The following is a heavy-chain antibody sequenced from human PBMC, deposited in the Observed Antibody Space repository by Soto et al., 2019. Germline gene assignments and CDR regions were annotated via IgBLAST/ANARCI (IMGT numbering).Heavy chain of an antibody. CDR2: IYYSGTT. D-gene: IGHD3-10*01. J-gene: IGHJ4*02. CDR1: GGSIRSYY. V-gene: IGHV4-59*01. CDR3: ARVVGYYYISLSYSSGIDY. Sequence: SETLSLTCTVSGGSIRSYYWSWIRQPPGEXLEWIGYIYYSGTTDYNPSLKSRVTISVDTSRNQFSLKLSSVTAADTAVYYCARVVGYYYISLSYSSGIDYWGPGPLVTGSS.